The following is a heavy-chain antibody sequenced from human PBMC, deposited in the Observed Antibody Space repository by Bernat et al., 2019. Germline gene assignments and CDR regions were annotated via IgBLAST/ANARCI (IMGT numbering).Heavy chain of an antibody. V-gene: IGHV3-23*01. D-gene: IGHD3-10*01. Sequence: EVQLLESGGGLVQPGGSLRLSCAASGFTFSSYAMSWVRQAPGKGLEWVSAISGSGGSTYYADSVKGRFTISRDNSKNTLYLQMNSLRAEDTAVYYCARDYYGSGSYYNWGQGTLVTVSS. CDR3: ARDYYGSGSYYN. CDR2: ISGSGGST. CDR1: GFTFSSYA. J-gene: IGHJ4*02.